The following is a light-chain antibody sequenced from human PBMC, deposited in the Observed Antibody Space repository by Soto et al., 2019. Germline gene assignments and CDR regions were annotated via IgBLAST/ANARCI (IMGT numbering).Light chain of an antibody. V-gene: IGLV2-14*03. CDR2: DVS. J-gene: IGLJ2*01. Sequence: QSALTQPASVSGSPGQSITISCAGGIGDIGSYNYVSWYQQHPGKAPKLLIDDVSYRPSGISDRFSGSKSGNTASLTISGLQREDASDDYGSSYGDRSPLLGGGTKQTV. CDR1: IGDIGSYNY. CDR3: SSYGDRSPL.